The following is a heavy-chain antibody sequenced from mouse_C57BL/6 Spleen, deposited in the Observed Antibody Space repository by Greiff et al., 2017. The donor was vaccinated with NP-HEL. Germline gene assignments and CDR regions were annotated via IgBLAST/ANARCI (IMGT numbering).Heavy chain of an antibody. J-gene: IGHJ1*03. Sequence: VQLQQSDAELVKPGASVKISCKVSGYTFTDHTIHWMKQRPEQGLEWIGYIYPRDGSTKYNEKFKGKATLTVEKSSSTVYLELSRLTSDDSAVYYCARREEGYWYFDVWGTGTTVTVSS. CDR2: IYPRDGST. CDR1: GYTFTDHT. V-gene: IGHV1-78*01. CDR3: ARREEGYWYFDV.